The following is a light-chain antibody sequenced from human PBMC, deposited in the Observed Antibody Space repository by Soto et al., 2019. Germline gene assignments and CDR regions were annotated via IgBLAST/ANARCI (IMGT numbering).Light chain of an antibody. Sequence: QSALTQPASLSGSPGQSITISCTGTSSDIGSYNYFSWYQQHPGKAPKLMIFDVSYRPSGISDRVSGSKSGNTASLTISGLQPEDEADYYCSSYVASSTLFGGGTKLTVL. CDR2: DVS. J-gene: IGLJ3*02. CDR3: SSYVASSTL. CDR1: SSDIGSYNY. V-gene: IGLV2-14*03.